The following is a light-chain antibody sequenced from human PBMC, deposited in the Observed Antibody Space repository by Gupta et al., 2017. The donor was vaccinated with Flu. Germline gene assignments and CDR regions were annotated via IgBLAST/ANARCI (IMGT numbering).Light chain of an antibody. CDR2: WAS. V-gene: IGKV4-1*01. CDR3: QQDNNNPQT. J-gene: IGKJ2*01. Sequence: IVIDQSPDSLVVSLGGRATISCKSSQNDFWSSNKKNYLAWYQQKPGQPPRLLIVWASSRASGVPARFRGSGSGTDFTLTISSLQAEDVAVYYCQQDNNNPQTFGQGTRLEIK. CDR1: QNDFWSSNKKNY.